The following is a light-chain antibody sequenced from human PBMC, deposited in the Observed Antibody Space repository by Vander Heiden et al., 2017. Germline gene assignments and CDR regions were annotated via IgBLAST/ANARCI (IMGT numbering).Light chain of an antibody. Sequence: EIVLTQSPGTLSLSPGDRATLSCRTSQSISSSYLAWYQQKPGQAPRLLIYSASSRATGIPDRFSGSGSGTDFTLTISRLEPEDFAVYYCQQHGSSPPWTFGQGTKVEIK. J-gene: IGKJ1*01. CDR1: QSISSSY. CDR3: QQHGSSPPWT. CDR2: SAS. V-gene: IGKV3-20*01.